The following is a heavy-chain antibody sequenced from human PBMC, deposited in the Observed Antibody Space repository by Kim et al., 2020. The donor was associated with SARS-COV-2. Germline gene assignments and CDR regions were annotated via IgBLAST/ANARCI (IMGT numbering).Heavy chain of an antibody. CDR2: SDT. V-gene: IGHV5-51*01. J-gene: IGHJ4*02. Sequence: SDTRYSPSFQGQVTISADKSISTAYLQWSSLKASDTAMYYCARTAAGIDYWGQGTLVTVSS. CDR3: ARTAAGIDY. D-gene: IGHD6-13*01.